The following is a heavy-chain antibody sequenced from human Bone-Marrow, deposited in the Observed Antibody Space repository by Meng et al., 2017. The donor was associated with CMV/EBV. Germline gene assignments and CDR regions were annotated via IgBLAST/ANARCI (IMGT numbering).Heavy chain of an antibody. D-gene: IGHD2-2*02. J-gene: IGHJ6*02. CDR3: ARDLTGYCSSTSCYTSHYYYGMDV. V-gene: IGHV1-2*02. CDR1: GYTFTGYY. Sequence: ASVKVSCKASGYTFTGYYMPWVRQAPGQGLEWMGWINPNSGGTNYAQKFQGRVTMTRDTSISTAYMELSRLRSDDTAVYYCARDLTGYCSSTSCYTSHYYYGMDVWGQGTTVTVSS. CDR2: INPNSGGT.